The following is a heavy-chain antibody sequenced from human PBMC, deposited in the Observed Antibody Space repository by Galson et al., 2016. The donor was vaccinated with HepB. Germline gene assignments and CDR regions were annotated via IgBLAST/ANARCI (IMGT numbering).Heavy chain of an antibody. CDR3: ARDRVYHHSDSSGPYYAALDV. D-gene: IGHD3-22*01. J-gene: IGHJ3*01. Sequence: SLRLSCAASGFSFSSYGMHWVRQAPGKGLEWVAVIWYDGTHKHYADSVKGRFTMSRDNSKKTLYLQMDSLRAEDTAAYYCARDRVYHHSDSSGPYYAALDVWGQGTQVTVSP. CDR1: GFSFSSYG. CDR2: IWYDGTHK. V-gene: IGHV3-33*01.